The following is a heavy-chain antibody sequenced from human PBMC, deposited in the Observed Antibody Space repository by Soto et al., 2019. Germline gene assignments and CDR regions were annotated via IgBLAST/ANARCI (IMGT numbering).Heavy chain of an antibody. V-gene: IGHV3-48*01. CDR3: ARDREYCSSTSCYTVGTVDY. Sequence: GGSLRLSCAASGFTFSSYSMNWVRQAPGKGLEWVSYISSSSSTIYYADSVKGRFTISRDNAKNSLYLQMNSLRAEDTAVYYCARDREYCSSTSCYTVGTVDYWGQGTLVTVSS. CDR2: ISSSSSTI. J-gene: IGHJ4*02. CDR1: GFTFSSYS. D-gene: IGHD2-2*02.